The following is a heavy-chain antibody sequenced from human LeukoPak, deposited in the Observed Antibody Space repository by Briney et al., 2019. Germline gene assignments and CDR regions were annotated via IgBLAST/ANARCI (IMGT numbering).Heavy chain of an antibody. J-gene: IGHJ5*02. CDR3: ARSQQLVRKGWFDP. V-gene: IGHV4-39*01. CDR2: IYYSGSP. D-gene: IGHD6-13*01. Sequence: PSETLSLTCTVSGGSISSTSYYWGWIRHPPGKGLEWIGSIYYSGSPYYNPSLKSRVTISVDTSKNQFSLKLSSVTAADTAVYYCARSQQLVRKGWFDPWGQGTLVTVSS. CDR1: GGSISSTSYY.